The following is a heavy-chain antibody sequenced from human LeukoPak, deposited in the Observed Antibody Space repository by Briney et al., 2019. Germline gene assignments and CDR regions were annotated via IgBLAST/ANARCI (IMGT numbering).Heavy chain of an antibody. CDR1: GYTFTRYD. CDR3: ARVDGSPDY. J-gene: IGHJ4*02. V-gene: IGHV1-8*03. D-gene: IGHD2-15*01. Sequence: ASVKVSCKASGYTFTRYDINWVRQAPGQGLEWLGWVNTKSGNTGSAQNFQGRVTITRDTSINTAYMELSSLRSEDTAICYCARVDGSPDYWGQGTLVTVSS. CDR2: VNTKSGNT.